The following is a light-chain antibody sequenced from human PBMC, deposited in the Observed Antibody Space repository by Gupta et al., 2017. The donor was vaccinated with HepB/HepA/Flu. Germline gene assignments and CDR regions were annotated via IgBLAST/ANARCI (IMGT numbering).Light chain of an antibody. CDR1: KLGDKY. CDR3: RAWAGRPNVG. Sequence: SYELTQPPSVSVSPGQTASITCSGDKLGDKYACWYQQKPGQSPVLVIYQDSKRPSGIPERFSGSKSGNTATLTISGTQAMDEADYYCRAWAGRPNVGFGGGTKVTVL. J-gene: IGLJ2*01. V-gene: IGLV3-1*01. CDR2: QDS.